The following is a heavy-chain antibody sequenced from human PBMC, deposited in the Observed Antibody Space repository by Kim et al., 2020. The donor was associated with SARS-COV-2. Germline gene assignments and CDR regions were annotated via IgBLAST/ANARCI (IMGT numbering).Heavy chain of an antibody. J-gene: IGHJ5*02. V-gene: IGHV3-73*01. CDR1: GLTLGASA. Sequence: GGSLRLSCAASGLTLGASAIHWVRQAPGRGLEWIAHIRSRSKNYATKYAASVGGRFIVSRDDSENTAHLLMNSLKIDDTAVYYCIRHIEYTGPSPWGQG. CDR2: IRSRSKNYAT. CDR3: IRHIEYTGPSP. D-gene: IGHD5-18*01.